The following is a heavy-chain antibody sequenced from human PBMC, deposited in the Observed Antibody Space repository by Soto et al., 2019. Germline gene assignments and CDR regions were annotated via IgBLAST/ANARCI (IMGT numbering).Heavy chain of an antibody. CDR3: ARTQYYYDSSGYPLLFDY. CDR1: GGTFSSYA. J-gene: IGHJ4*02. D-gene: IGHD3-22*01. V-gene: IGHV1-69*13. CDR2: IIPIFGTA. Sequence: SVKVSCKASGGTFSSYAISWVRQAPGQGLEWMGGIIPIFGTANYAQKFQGRVTITADESTSTAYMELSSLRSEDTAVYYCARTQYYYDSSGYPLLFDYWGQGTLVTVSS.